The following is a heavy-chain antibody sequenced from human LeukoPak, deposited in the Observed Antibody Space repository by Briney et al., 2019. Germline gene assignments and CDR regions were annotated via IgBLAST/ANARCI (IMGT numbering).Heavy chain of an antibody. CDR3: SRVNPEAEGFDY. J-gene: IGHJ4*02. D-gene: IGHD6-13*01. CDR2: IDTAGYT. Sequence: GGSLRLSCAASGFTFSSYSMNWVRQAPGKGLEWVSAIDTAGYTYYPGSVKGRFTISRENAKNSLYLQMNSLRAGDTAVYYCSRVNPEAEGFDYWGQGTLVTVSS. CDR1: GFTFSSYS. V-gene: IGHV3-13*01.